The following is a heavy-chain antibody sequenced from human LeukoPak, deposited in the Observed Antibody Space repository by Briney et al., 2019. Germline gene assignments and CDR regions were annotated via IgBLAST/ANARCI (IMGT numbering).Heavy chain of an antibody. V-gene: IGHV3-23*01. CDR1: GVAFNFYA. CDR3: AKPISGGLAVSADWFDP. D-gene: IGHD6-19*01. CDR2: INANGVNT. J-gene: IGHJ5*02. Sequence: GGSLRLSCAASGVAFNFYAMTWVRQAPGKGLQWVSTINANGVNTYYADSVRGRFTHSRDNSTNTLYLQLNSLRAEDTAIYVCAKPISGGLAVSADWFDPWGQGTLVTVSS.